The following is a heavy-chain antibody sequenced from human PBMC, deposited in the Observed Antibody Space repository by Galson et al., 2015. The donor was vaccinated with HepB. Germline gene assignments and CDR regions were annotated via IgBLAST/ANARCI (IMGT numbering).Heavy chain of an antibody. Sequence: SVKVSCKASGGSINTFAISWVRQAPGQGLEWMGGIIPVLTKPDYAQKFQGRITIFADKSSSTVYLELTSLRSEDTAVYYCARDVQELVVMPSWGLDVWGQGTTVTVSS. CDR3: ARDVQELVVMPSWGLDV. V-gene: IGHV1-69*06. D-gene: IGHD6-13*01. CDR1: GGSINTFA. CDR2: IIPVLTKP. J-gene: IGHJ6*02.